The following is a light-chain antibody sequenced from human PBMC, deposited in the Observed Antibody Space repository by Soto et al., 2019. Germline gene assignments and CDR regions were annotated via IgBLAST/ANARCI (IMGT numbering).Light chain of an antibody. CDR3: QQSYSTPYT. Sequence: DIQMTQSPSSLSASVGDRVTITCRASQSISSYLNWYQQKPGQAPKLLIYAASSLQSGVPLRVSGSGSGTDFTLTISSLQPEDFATYYCQQSYSTPYTFGQGTKLEIK. J-gene: IGKJ2*01. CDR1: QSISSY. CDR2: AAS. V-gene: IGKV1-39*01.